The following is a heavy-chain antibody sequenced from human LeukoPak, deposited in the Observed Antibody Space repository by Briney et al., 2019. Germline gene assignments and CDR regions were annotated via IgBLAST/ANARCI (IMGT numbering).Heavy chain of an antibody. D-gene: IGHD6-13*01. Sequence: ASVKVSCKAPGYTFTGYYMHWVRQAPGQGLEWMGWINPNSGGTNYAQKFQGWVTMTRDTSISTAYMELSRLRSDDTAVYYCARDPLVRDSSSWSYYYYGMDVWGQGTTVTVSS. J-gene: IGHJ6*02. CDR1: GYTFTGYY. V-gene: IGHV1-2*04. CDR2: INPNSGGT. CDR3: ARDPLVRDSSSWSYYYYGMDV.